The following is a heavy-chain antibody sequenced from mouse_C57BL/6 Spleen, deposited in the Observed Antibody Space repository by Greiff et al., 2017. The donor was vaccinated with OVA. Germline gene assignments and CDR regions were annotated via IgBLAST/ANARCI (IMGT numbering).Heavy chain of an antibody. V-gene: IGHV8-12*01. CDR3: ARRVEGYDDAMDY. CDR2: IYWDDDK. Sequence: QVTLKVSGPGILQSSQTLSLTCSFSGFSLSTSGMGVSWIRQPSGKGLEWLAHIYWDDDKRYTPALKSRLTISKDTSRNQVFLTLTSVDTADTATYYCARRVEGYDDAMDYWGQGTSVTVSS. D-gene: IGHD2-2*01. J-gene: IGHJ4*01. CDR1: GFSLSTSGMG.